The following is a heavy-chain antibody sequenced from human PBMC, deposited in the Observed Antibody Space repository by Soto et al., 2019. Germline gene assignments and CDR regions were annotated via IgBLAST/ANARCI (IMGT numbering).Heavy chain of an antibody. CDR3: ARGRSLLLWFGELSPYYFDY. V-gene: IGHV4-34*01. CDR2: INHSGST. CDR1: GGSFSGYY. J-gene: IGHJ4*02. Sequence: SETLSLTCAVYGGSFSGYYWSWIRQPPGKGLEWIGEINHSGSTNYNPSLKSRVTISVDTSKNQFSLKLSSVTAADTAVYYCARGRSLLLWFGELSPYYFDYWGQGTLVTVS. D-gene: IGHD3-10*01.